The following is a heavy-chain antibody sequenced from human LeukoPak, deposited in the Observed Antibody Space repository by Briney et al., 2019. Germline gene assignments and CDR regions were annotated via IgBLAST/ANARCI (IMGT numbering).Heavy chain of an antibody. CDR3: AKDDGASWLLDF. J-gene: IGHJ4*02. V-gene: IGHV3-43*02. Sequence: GGSLRLSCAXSGXXXXXYXVXXXXXXPGXGLEWISLISGTGGXXSXADSVRGRFTISRDNSKNSLYLQMNSLTTEDTAFXXCAKDDGASWLLDFWGQGTLVTVSS. CDR1: GXXXXXYX. CDR2: ISGTGGXX. D-gene: IGHD6-13*01.